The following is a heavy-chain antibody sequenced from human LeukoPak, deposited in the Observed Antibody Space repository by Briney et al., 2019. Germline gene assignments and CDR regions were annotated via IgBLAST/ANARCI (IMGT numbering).Heavy chain of an antibody. V-gene: IGHV3-23*01. CDR3: AKDRTIWVRGVLDY. J-gene: IGHJ4*02. CDR1: GFTFSSYA. CDR2: ISGSGGST. D-gene: IGHD3-10*01. Sequence: GGSLRLSCAASGFTFSSYAMSWVRQAPGKGLEWFSAISGSGGSTYYADSVKGRFTISRDNSKNTLYMQMNSLRAEDTAVYYCAKDRTIWVRGVLDYWGQGTLVTVSS.